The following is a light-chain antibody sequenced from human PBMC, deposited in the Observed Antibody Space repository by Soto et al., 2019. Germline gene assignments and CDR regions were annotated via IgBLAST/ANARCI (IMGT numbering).Light chain of an antibody. V-gene: IGLV2-14*01. CDR3: SSYTTTRTLL. CDR1: RSDIGAYNY. CDR2: DVS. Sequence: QSVLTQPASVSGAPGQSITISCSGTRSDIGAYNYVSWYQKHPGKAPKLIIFDVSYRPSGVSDRFSGSKSGNTASLTVTGLQAEDEADYYCSSYTTTRTLLFGGGTKVTVL. J-gene: IGLJ3*02.